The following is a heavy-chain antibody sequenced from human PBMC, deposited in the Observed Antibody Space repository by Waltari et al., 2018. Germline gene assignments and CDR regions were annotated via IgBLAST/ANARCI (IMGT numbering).Heavy chain of an antibody. Sequence: QVQLQESGPGLVKPSGTLSLTCAVSGGSISSSNWWTWVRQPPGTGLEWIGEIDHNVNTNYNPSLKSRVTMSVDKSKNQFSLKLRSVTAADTAIYYCARIILGATDDYSYAMDVWGQGITVTVSS. CDR2: IDHNVNT. CDR3: ARIILGATDDYSYAMDV. CDR1: GGSISSSNW. J-gene: IGHJ6*02. V-gene: IGHV4-4*02. D-gene: IGHD1-26*01.